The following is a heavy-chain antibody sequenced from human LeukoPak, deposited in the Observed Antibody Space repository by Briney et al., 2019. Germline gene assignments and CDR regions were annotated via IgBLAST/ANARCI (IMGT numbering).Heavy chain of an antibody. J-gene: IGHJ4*02. D-gene: IGHD4-23*01. CDR3: ARINYGGNTGYDY. Sequence: GASVKVSCKASGYTFTGYYMHWVRQAPGQGLEWMGGIIPIFGTANYAQKFQGRVTITADESTSTAYMELSSLRSEDTAVYYCARINYGGNTGYDYWGQGTLVTVSS. CDR1: GYTFTGYY. CDR2: IIPIFGTA. V-gene: IGHV1-69*13.